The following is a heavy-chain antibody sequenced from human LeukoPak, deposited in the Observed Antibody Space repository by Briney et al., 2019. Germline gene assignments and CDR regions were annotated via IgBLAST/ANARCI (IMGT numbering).Heavy chain of an antibody. CDR2: INPSGGST. CDR3: ARGGSNLDAFDI. Sequence: ASVKVSCKASGYTFTSYYMHWVRQAPGQGLEWMGIINPSGGSTSYAQKFQGRVTVTRDMSTSTVYMELSSLRSEDTAVYYCARGGSNLDAFDIWGQGTMVTVSS. V-gene: IGHV1-46*01. D-gene: IGHD1-14*01. CDR1: GYTFTSYY. J-gene: IGHJ3*02.